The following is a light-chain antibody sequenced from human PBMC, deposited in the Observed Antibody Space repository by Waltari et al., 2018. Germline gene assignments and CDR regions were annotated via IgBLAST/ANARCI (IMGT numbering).Light chain of an antibody. J-gene: IGKJ4*01. CDR2: GAS. Sequence: EIVLTQSPGTLSLSPGERATLSCRTSQSSTSYSLAWYQQNPGQAPRRLIDGASSRATGIPDRVSGSGSGTDFTLTINRLEPEDLAVYYWQQDGGSPPLTFGGGTKVEIK. CDR1: QSSTSYS. V-gene: IGKV3-20*01. CDR3: QQDGGSPPLT.